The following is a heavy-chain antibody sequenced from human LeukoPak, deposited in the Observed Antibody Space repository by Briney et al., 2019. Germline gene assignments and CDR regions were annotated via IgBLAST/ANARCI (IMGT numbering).Heavy chain of an antibody. V-gene: IGHV1-46*01. D-gene: IGHD1-26*01. J-gene: IGHJ6*02. Sequence: ASVKVSCKASGYTFTSYYMHWVRQAPGQGLEWMGIINPSGGSTTYAQKFQGRVTMTRDTSTSTVYMELSSLRSEDTAVYYCARDSAWSGSHLYYGMDVWGQGTTVTVSS. CDR2: INPSGGST. CDR3: ARDSAWSGSHLYYGMDV. CDR1: GYTFTSYY.